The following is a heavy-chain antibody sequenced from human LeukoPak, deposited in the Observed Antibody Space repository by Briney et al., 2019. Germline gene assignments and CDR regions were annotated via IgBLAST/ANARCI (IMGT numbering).Heavy chain of an antibody. J-gene: IGHJ4*02. CDR3: ARDTVAVAGGFDY. CDR1: GFTFSSYS. D-gene: IGHD6-19*01. CDR2: ISSSSSYI. V-gene: IGHV3-21*01. Sequence: PWGSLRLSCAASGFTFSSYSMNWVRQAPGKGLEWVSSISSSSSYIYYADSVKGRFTISRDNAKNSLYLQMNSLRAEDTAVYYCARDTVAVAGGFDYWGQGTLVTVSS.